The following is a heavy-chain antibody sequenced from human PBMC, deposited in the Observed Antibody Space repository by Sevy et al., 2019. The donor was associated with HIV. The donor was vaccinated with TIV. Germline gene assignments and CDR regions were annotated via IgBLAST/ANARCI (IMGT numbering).Heavy chain of an antibody. D-gene: IGHD5-18*01. J-gene: IGHJ4*02. V-gene: IGHV3-21*06. CDR3: AKWDTDRRWFFDY. CDR1: GFSFSNYG. Sequence: GGSLRLSCEAFGFSFSNYGMHWVRQAPGKGPEWVSSISSSSYVYHADSVKGRFTISRDNAKNSLYLQMNSLRAEDTAVYYCAKWDTDRRWFFDYWGQGTLVTVSS. CDR2: ISSSSYV.